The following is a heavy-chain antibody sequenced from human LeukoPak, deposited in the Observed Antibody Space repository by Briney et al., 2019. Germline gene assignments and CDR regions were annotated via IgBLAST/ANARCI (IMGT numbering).Heavy chain of an antibody. D-gene: IGHD3-22*01. Sequence: GGSLRLSCAASGFSFETYSIEWVRQAPGKGLEWLSYISSTSRNIYYADSVKGRFTISRDNAENSVYLQLTSLRADDTAVYYGARVGRSGYTADYWGQGTLVTVSS. CDR3: ARVGRSGYTADY. V-gene: IGHV3-48*04. CDR1: GFSFETYS. CDR2: ISSTSRNI. J-gene: IGHJ4*02.